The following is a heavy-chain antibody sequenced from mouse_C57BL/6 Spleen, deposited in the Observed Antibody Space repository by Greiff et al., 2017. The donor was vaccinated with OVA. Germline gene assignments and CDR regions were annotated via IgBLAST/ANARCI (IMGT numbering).Heavy chain of an antibody. CDR2: INPNNGGT. Sequence: EVQLQQSGPELVKPGASVKISCKASGYTFTDYYMNWVKQSHGKSLEWIGDINPNNGGTSYNQKFKGKATLTVDKSSSTAYMELRSLTSEDSAVYYCARRPTAWYFDVWGTGTTVTVSS. J-gene: IGHJ1*03. D-gene: IGHD1-2*01. CDR3: ARRPTAWYFDV. CDR1: GYTFTDYY. V-gene: IGHV1-26*01.